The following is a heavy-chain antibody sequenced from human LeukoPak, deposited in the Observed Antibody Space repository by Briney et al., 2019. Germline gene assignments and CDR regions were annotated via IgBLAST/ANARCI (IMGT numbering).Heavy chain of an antibody. J-gene: IGHJ3*02. V-gene: IGHV4-39*07. Sequence: SETLSLTCTVSGGSISSSSYYWGWIRQPPGKGLEWIGSIYYSGSTYYNPSLKSRVTISVDTSKNQFSLKLTSVTAADTAVYYCARATAFFDTWGQGTMVTVSS. CDR1: GGSISSSSYY. CDR2: IYYSGST. CDR3: ARATAFFDT.